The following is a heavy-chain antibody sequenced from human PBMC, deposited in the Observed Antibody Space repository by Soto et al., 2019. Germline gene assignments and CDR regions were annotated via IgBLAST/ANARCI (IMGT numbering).Heavy chain of an antibody. V-gene: IGHV3-15*07. CDR3: TTGPDYGDYYYYGMDV. CDR2: IKSKTDGGTT. J-gene: IGHJ6*02. Sequence: PGGSLRLSCAASGFTFSSYWMNWVRQDPGKGLEWVGRIKSKTDGGTTDYAAPVKGRFTISRDDSKNTLYLQMNSLKTEDTAVYYCTTGPDYGDYYYYGMDVWGQGTTVTVSS. D-gene: IGHD4-17*01. CDR1: GFTFSSYW.